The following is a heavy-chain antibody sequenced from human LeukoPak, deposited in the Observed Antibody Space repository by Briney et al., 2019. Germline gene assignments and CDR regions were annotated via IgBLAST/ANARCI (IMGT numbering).Heavy chain of an antibody. Sequence: SVKVSCKASGGTFSSYAISWVRQAPGQGLEWMGRIIPILGIANYAQEFQGRVTITADKSTSTAYMELSALRSDDTAVYYCARHGVGRGGDFDYWGQGTLVTVSS. J-gene: IGHJ4*02. V-gene: IGHV1-69*04. D-gene: IGHD3-10*01. CDR3: ARHGVGRGGDFDY. CDR1: GGTFSSYA. CDR2: IIPILGIA.